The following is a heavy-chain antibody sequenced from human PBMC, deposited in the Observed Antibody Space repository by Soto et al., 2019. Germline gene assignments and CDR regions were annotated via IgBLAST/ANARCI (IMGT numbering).Heavy chain of an antibody. CDR3: AKDRGRYCSGARCYLFDS. D-gene: IGHD2-15*01. V-gene: IGHV3-30*04. Sequence: QVQLVQSGGGVVQPGRSLTLSCAASGVTFNTYAMHWVRQAPGNGLEWVAIVSYDGSNKYYADSVKGRFTISRDNSKSTLNLQMNSVRAEDTAVYYCAKDRGRYCSGARCYLFDSWGQGTLVTVSS. CDR2: VSYDGSNK. J-gene: IGHJ4*02. CDR1: GVTFNTYA.